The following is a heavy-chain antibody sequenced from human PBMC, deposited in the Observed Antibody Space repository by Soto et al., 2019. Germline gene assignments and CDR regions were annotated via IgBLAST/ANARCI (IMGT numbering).Heavy chain of an antibody. CDR1: GGSISSYY. CDR3: AREGAGGYCTNGVCYTHWFDP. V-gene: IGHV4-4*07. Sequence: ADTLSLSFTVSGGSISSYYWSWIRQPAGTGLEWIGRIYTSGSTNYNPALKSRVTMSVDTSKNQFSLKLSSVTAADTAVYYCAREGAGGYCTNGVCYTHWFDPWGQGTLVTVPQ. D-gene: IGHD2-8*01. J-gene: IGHJ5*02. CDR2: IYTSGST.